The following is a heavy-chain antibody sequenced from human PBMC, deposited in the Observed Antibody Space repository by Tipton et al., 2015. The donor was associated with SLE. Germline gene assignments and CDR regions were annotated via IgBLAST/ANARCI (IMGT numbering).Heavy chain of an antibody. CDR1: GGSISSYY. CDR3: ARGIAAADGY. V-gene: IGHV4-59*01. J-gene: IGHJ4*02. CDR2: IYYSGST. D-gene: IGHD6-13*01. Sequence: TLSLTCTVSGGSISSYYWSWIRQPPGKGLEWIGYIYYSGSTNYNPSLKSRVTISVDTSKNQFSLKLSSGTAADTAVYYWARGIAAADGYWGQGPLVTVSS.